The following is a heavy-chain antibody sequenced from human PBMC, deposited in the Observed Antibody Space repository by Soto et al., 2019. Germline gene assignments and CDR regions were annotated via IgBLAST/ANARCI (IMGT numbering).Heavy chain of an antibody. J-gene: IGHJ4*02. D-gene: IGHD4-17*01. V-gene: IGHV1-46*03. CDR1: GYTFTNYY. CDR2: INPSGGST. Sequence: QVQLVQSGAEVKKPGASVKVSCKASGYTFTNYYMHWVRQAPGQGLEWMGIINPSGGSTSYAQKFQGRVTMTRDTSTRTVYMELSSLRSEDTAVYYCAREGAWGYGDPPGYFDYWGQGTLVTVSS. CDR3: AREGAWGYGDPPGYFDY.